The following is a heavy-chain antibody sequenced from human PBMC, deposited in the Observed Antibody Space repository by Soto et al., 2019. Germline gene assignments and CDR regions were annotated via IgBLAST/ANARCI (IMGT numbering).Heavy chain of an antibody. V-gene: IGHV3-21*01. CDR2: ITTSTT. J-gene: IGHJ4*02. D-gene: IGHD3-10*01. Sequence: GGSLRLSCEAFGFTFSTSTMNWVHQAPGKGLEWVSSITTSTTFYADSVKGRFTISRDNARSSLYLQMNSLRAEDTATYYCARDPAAGDSWGQGTLVTVSS. CDR1: GFTFSTST. CDR3: ARDPAAGDS.